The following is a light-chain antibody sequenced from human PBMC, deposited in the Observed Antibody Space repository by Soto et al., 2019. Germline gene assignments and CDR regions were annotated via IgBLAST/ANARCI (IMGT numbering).Light chain of an antibody. J-gene: IGKJ5*01. CDR2: TAS. V-gene: IGKV1-39*01. Sequence: DIQMTQSPSSLSASVGDRVTITCRASQSISNYLNWYXQNTGTXPXPLIYTASTLQSGVPSRFSGSGSGTDFPLTINRVAPEDFAVYYCQQYVSLQITFGQGTRLEI. CDR3: QQYVSLQIT. CDR1: QSISNY.